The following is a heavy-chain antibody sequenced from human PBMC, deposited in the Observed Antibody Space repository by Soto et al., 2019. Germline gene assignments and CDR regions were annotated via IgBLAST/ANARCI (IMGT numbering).Heavy chain of an antibody. CDR2: IYYSGST. CDR3: ARLGGNLYYYDSSGYDFAAFDI. D-gene: IGHD3-22*01. J-gene: IGHJ3*02. V-gene: IGHV4-39*01. Sequence: QLQLQESGPGLVKPSETLSLTCTVSGGSISSSSYYWGWIRQPPGKGLEWIGSIYYSGSTYYNPSLKSRVTISVDTSKNQFSLKLSSVTAADTAVYYCARLGGNLYYYDSSGYDFAAFDIWGQGTMVTVSS. CDR1: GGSISSSSYY.